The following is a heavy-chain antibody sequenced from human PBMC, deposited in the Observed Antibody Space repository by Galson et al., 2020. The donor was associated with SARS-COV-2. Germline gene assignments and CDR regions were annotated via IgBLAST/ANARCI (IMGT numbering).Heavy chain of an antibody. Sequence: SETLSLTCTVSGGSISSHYWSWIRQPPGKGLEWNGYIYYSGSTNYNPSLQSRVTISVDTSKNQFSLKLSSETAADTAVYYCARDGGGASYWYFDLWGRGTLVTVSS. CDR3: ARDGGGASYWYFDL. J-gene: IGHJ2*01. D-gene: IGHD3-16*01. CDR1: GGSISSHY. V-gene: IGHV4-59*11. CDR2: IYYSGST.